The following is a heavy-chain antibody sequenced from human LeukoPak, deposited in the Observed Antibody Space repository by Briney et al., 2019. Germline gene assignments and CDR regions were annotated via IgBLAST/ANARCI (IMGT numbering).Heavy chain of an antibody. CDR2: IYSSGST. D-gene: IGHD6-19*01. Sequence: SETLSLTCTVSGDSISSFYWSWIRQPAGKGLEWIGRIYSSGSTNYNPSLESRVTMSVDTSKNQLPLKLSSVTAADTAVYYCARVGSGWYLDYWGQGTLVTVSS. V-gene: IGHV4-4*07. J-gene: IGHJ4*02. CDR1: GDSISSFY. CDR3: ARVGSGWYLDY.